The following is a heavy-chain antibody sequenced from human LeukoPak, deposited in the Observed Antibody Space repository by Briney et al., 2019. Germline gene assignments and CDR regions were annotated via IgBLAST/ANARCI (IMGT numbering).Heavy chain of an antibody. Sequence: SETLSLTCAVYGGSFSGYYWSWIRQPPGKGLEWIGEINHSGSTNYNPSLKSRVTISVDTSKNQFSLKLSSVTAADTAVYYCARAQTYYYGSGSYYNDPEYFDYWGQGTLVTVSS. J-gene: IGHJ4*02. CDR3: ARAQTYYYGSGSYYNDPEYFDY. D-gene: IGHD3-10*01. CDR1: GGSFSGYY. V-gene: IGHV4-34*01. CDR2: INHSGST.